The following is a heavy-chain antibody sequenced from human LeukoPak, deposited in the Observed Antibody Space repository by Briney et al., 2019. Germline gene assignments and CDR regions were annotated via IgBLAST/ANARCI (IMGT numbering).Heavy chain of an antibody. CDR2: IWYDGSNK. V-gene: IGHV3-33*06. Sequence: GGSLRLSCAASGFTFSSYGMHWVRQAPGKGLEWVAVIWYDGSNKYYADSVKGRFAISRDNSKNTLYLQMNSLRAEDTAVYYCAKDRVSSVFDYWGQGTLVTVSS. J-gene: IGHJ4*02. D-gene: IGHD6-6*01. CDR1: GFTFSSYG. CDR3: AKDRVSSVFDY.